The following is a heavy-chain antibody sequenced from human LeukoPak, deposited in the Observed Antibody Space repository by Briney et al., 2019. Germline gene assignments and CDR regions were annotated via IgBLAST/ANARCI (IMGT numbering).Heavy chain of an antibody. CDR1: GFTFSSYA. CDR2: ISYDGSNK. Sequence: GSLILSCAASGFTFSSYAMHWVRQAPGKGLEWVAVISYDGSNKYYADSVKGRFTISRDNSKNTLYLQMNSLRAEDTAVYYCARDSVFLWFGELAGGWFDPWGQGTLVTVSS. V-gene: IGHV3-30*04. D-gene: IGHD3-10*01. CDR3: ARDSVFLWFGELAGGWFDP. J-gene: IGHJ5*02.